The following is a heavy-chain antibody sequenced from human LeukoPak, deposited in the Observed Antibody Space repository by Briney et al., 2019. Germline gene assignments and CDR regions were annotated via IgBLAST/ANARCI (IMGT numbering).Heavy chain of an antibody. Sequence: GGSLRLSCAASGFTFNDYYMRWIRQAPGKGLEWLSYINIGGTNTHYADSVKGPFTISRDNAKKSLYLEMNNLRAEDTAVYYCATDGAGFDTWGQGVLVTVSS. CDR3: ATDGAGFDT. V-gene: IGHV3-11*01. CDR1: GFTFNDYY. J-gene: IGHJ5*02. CDR2: INIGGTNT.